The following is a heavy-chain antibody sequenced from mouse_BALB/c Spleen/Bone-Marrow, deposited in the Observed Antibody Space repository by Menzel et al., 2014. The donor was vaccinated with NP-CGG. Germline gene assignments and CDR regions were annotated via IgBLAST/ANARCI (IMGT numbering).Heavy chain of an antibody. Sequence: VQLQQSGAELAKPGASVKMSCKASGYTFTSYWMHWVKQRPGQGLEWIGYINPSTTYSAYNQKFKDKATLTADKSSSTAYMQLSSLTSEDSAVYYCALYYRYDYFDYWGQGTTLTVSS. V-gene: IGHV1-7*01. D-gene: IGHD2-14*01. CDR3: ALYYRYDYFDY. CDR2: INPSTTYS. J-gene: IGHJ2*01. CDR1: GYTFTSYW.